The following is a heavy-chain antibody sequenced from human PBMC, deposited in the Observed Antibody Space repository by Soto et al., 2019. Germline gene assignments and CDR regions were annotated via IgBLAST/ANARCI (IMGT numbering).Heavy chain of an antibody. J-gene: IGHJ4*02. D-gene: IGHD3-16*02. Sequence: SETLSLTCTVSGGSFGTYYWSWIRQPPGKGLECIGFVHHTGSTKYNPSLKSRVTISIDTSKDQFSLKLSSVTAADTAVYYCARGPNYIWGSYRPFDYWGQGILVTVSS. CDR1: GGSFGTYY. V-gene: IGHV4-59*01. CDR2: VHHTGST. CDR3: ARGPNYIWGSYRPFDY.